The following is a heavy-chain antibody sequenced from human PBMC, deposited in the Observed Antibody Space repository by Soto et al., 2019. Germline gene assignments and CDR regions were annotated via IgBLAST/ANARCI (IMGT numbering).Heavy chain of an antibody. J-gene: IGHJ3*02. CDR3: AGNSGSSGYYWPPRDS. V-gene: IGHV1-3*01. CDR2: INAGNGNT. Sequence: QVQLVQSGAEVKKPGASVKVSWKASGYTFTSSAMHWVGQAPGQRLEWMGWINAGNGNTKYSQKFKGRVTITRDTSASTAYMQLSSVRSEDTAVYYCAGNSGSSGYYWPPRDSWGQRTMVTDSS. CDR1: GYTFTSSA. D-gene: IGHD3-22*01.